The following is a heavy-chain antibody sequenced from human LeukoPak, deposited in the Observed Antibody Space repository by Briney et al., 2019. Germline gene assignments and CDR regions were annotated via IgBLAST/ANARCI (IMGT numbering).Heavy chain of an antibody. CDR2: INNDGSST. J-gene: IGHJ4*02. CDR1: GFTFSSYW. V-gene: IGHV3-74*01. Sequence: PGGSLRLSCAASGFTFSSYWMHWVRQAPGKGPVWVSRINNDGSSTSYADSVKGRFTISRDNAKNTLYLQMNSLRAEDTAVYYCAKDKFGGDQQLVRGYDYWGQGTLVTVSS. CDR3: AKDKFGGDQQLVRGYDY. D-gene: IGHD6-13*01.